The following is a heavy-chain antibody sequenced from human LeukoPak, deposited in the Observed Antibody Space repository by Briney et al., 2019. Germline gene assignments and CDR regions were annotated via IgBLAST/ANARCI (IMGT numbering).Heavy chain of an antibody. CDR1: GGSISSSSYY. V-gene: IGHV4-39*01. Sequence: SETLSLTCTVSGGSISSSSYYWGWIRQPPGKGLEWIGSIYYSGTTYYNPSLKSRVTLSLDTSKNQFSLRLTSVTAADSSVYYCAREYSGTFDPWGQGTLVTVSS. CDR2: IYYSGTT. D-gene: IGHD1-26*01. J-gene: IGHJ5*02. CDR3: AREYSGTFDP.